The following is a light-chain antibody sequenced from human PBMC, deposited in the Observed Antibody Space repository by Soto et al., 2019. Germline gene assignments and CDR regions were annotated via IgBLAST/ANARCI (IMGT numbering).Light chain of an antibody. V-gene: IGKV1-5*01. J-gene: IGKJ4*01. Sequence: DIQMTQSPSTLSASVGDRVTITCRASQSINNWLAWYQQKPGKAPKFLIYDASNLESGVPSRFSGSASGTEFTLTISSLQPDDFATFYCQQSYSMPRTFGGGTKVDIK. CDR3: QQSYSMPRT. CDR1: QSINNW. CDR2: DAS.